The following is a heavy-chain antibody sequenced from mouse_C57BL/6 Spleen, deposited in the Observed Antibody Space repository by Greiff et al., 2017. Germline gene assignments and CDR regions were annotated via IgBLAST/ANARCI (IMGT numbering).Heavy chain of an antibody. CDR2: IHPNSGST. V-gene: IGHV1-64*01. Sequence: QVQLQQPGAELVKPGASVKLSCKASGYTFTSYWMHWVKQRPGQGLEWIGRIHPNSGSTNYNEKFKSKATLTVDKSSSTAYMQLSSLTSEDSAVYDCARAGYYYGGYFDVWGTGTTVTVSS. D-gene: IGHD1-1*01. CDR3: ARAGYYYGGYFDV. CDR1: GYTFTSYW. J-gene: IGHJ1*03.